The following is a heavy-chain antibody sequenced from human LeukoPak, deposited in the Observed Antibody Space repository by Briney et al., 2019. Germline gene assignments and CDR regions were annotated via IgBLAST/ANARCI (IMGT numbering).Heavy chain of an antibody. CDR2: IYYSGST. D-gene: IGHD6-19*01. CDR1: GGSISSGGYY. CDR3: VRVRGWYFPFDY. Sequence: PSQTLSLTCTVSGGSISSGGYYWSWIRQHPGKGLEWIGYIYYSGSTYYNPSLKSRVTISVDTSKNQFSLKLSSVTAADTAVYYCVRVRGWYFPFDYWGQGTLVTVSS. V-gene: IGHV4-31*03. J-gene: IGHJ4*02.